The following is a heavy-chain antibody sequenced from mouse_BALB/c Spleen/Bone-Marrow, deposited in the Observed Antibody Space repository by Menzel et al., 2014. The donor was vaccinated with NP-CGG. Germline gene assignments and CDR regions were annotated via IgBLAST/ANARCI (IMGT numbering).Heavy chain of an antibody. Sequence: VKLQESGPGLVAPSQSLSITCTASGFSLTSYGVYWVRQPPGRGLEWLGVIGAGGSTNYNSALMSRLSISKDNSKSQVFLKMHSLQTDDTAMYYCARSPTSSWAMDYWGQGTSVTVSS. CDR1: GFSLTSYG. CDR2: IGAGGST. J-gene: IGHJ4*01. CDR3: ARSPTSSWAMDY. V-gene: IGHV2-9*02. D-gene: IGHD1-1*01.